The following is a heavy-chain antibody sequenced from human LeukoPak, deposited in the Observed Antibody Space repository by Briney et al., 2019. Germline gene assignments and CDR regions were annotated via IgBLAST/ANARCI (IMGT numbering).Heavy chain of an antibody. D-gene: IGHD6-19*01. Sequence: PGGSLRLSCDASGFTFNSYWMSGLRQAPGKGVECVVNIDNDGRQRHYIDSGEGRFTISRDNANASLFLQMNSLSSEDTAGYYARRNSGTSWSFDSWGQGTLVTVSS. CDR1: GFTFNSYW. CDR3: RRNSGTSWSFDS. CDR2: IDNDGRQR. V-gene: IGHV3-7*01. J-gene: IGHJ4*02.